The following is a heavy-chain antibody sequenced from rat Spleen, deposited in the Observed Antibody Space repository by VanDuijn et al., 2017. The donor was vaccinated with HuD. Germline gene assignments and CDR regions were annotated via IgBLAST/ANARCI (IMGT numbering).Heavy chain of an antibody. Sequence: QVQLQQSGAELAKPGSSVKISCKASGYTFTSYYISWIKQTTGQGLEYIGYINTGSGGTNYNEKFKGKATLTVDKSSSTAFMQLSSLTPDDSAVYYCARRSYNNHHYYVMDAWGQGASVTVSS. CDR2: INTGSGGT. CDR1: GYTFTSYY. CDR3: ARRSYNNHHYYVMDA. V-gene: IGHV1-43*01. J-gene: IGHJ4*01. D-gene: IGHD1-10*01.